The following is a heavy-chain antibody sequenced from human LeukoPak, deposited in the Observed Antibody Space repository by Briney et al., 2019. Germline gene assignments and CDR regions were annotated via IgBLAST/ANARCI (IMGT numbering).Heavy chain of an antibody. V-gene: IGHV1-2*02. CDR1: GYTFTGYY. CDR3: ARELVSSSWYYFDY. Sequence: ASVKVSCKASGYTFTGYYMHWVRQAPGQGLEWMGWINPNSGGTNYAQKFQGRVTMTTDTPTSTAYMELRSLRSDDTAVYYCARELVSSSWYYFDYWGQGTLATVSS. CDR2: INPNSGGT. J-gene: IGHJ4*02. D-gene: IGHD6-13*01.